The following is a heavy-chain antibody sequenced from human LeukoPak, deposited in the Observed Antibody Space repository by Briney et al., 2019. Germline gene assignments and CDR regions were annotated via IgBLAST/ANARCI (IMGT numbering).Heavy chain of an antibody. CDR3: ARVGRGAYYYDSSGYYGTAAFDI. Sequence: PSETLSLTCAVYGGSFSGYYWSWIRQPPGKGLEWIGEINHSGSTKYNPSLKSRVTISVDSSKYQFSLKLNSVTAADTAVYYCARVGRGAYYYDSSGYYGTAAFDIWGQGTMVTVSS. CDR2: INHSGST. V-gene: IGHV4-34*01. D-gene: IGHD3-22*01. CDR1: GGSFSGYY. J-gene: IGHJ3*02.